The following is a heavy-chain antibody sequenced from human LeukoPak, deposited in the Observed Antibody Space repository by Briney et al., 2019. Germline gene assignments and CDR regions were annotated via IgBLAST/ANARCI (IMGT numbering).Heavy chain of an antibody. V-gene: IGHV3-23*01. Sequence: GGSLRLSCAASGLTFSSYAMSWVRQAPGKGLEWVSAISGSGGSTYYADSVKGRFTISRDNSKNTLYLQMNSLRAEDTAVYYCAKGDIVVVVAATPLYFDYWGQGTLVTVSS. J-gene: IGHJ4*02. CDR2: ISGSGGST. D-gene: IGHD2-15*01. CDR1: GLTFSSYA. CDR3: AKGDIVVVVAATPLYFDY.